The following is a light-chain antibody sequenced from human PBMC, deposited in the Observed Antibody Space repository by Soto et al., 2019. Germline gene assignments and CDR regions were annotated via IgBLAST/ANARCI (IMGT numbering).Light chain of an antibody. V-gene: IGKV1-5*03. CDR1: QSITNW. CDR2: KAS. Sequence: DIQMTQSPSTLSASVGDRLTITCRASQSITNWLAWYQQKPGKAPKLLIYKASTLESGVPSRFSGSGSGTEFTLTISSLQPEDVATYYCQKYNSAPWTFGQGTKVDIK. J-gene: IGKJ1*01. CDR3: QKYNSAPWT.